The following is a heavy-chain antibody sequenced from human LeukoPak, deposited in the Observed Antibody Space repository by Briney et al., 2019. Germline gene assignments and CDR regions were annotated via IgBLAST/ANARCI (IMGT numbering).Heavy chain of an antibody. J-gene: IGHJ4*02. CDR3: ARASSWYVYYFDY. CDR1: GYTFTGYY. D-gene: IGHD6-13*01. CDR2: INPNSGGT. V-gene: IGHV1-2*06. Sequence: ASVKVSCKASGYTFTGYYMHWMRQAPGQGLEWMGRINPNSGGTNYAQKFQGRVTMNRDTSISTAYMELSRLRSDDTAVYYCARASSWYVYYFDYWGQGTLVTVSS.